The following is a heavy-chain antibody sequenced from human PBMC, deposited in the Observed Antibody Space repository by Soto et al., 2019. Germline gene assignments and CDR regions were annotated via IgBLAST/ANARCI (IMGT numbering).Heavy chain of an antibody. CDR3: ARYIVVVPAAVRGMDV. J-gene: IGHJ6*02. CDR1: GFTVSSNY. D-gene: IGHD2-2*01. V-gene: IGHV3-53*01. CDR2: IYSGGST. Sequence: GGSLRLSCAASGFTVSSNYMSWVRQAPGKGLEWVSVIYSGGSTYYADSVKGRFTISRDNSKNTLYLQMNSLRAEDTAVYYCARYIVVVPAAVRGMDVWGQGTTVTVSS.